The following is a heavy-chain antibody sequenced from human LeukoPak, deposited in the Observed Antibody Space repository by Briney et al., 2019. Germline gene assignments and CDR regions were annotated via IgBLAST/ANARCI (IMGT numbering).Heavy chain of an antibody. CDR1: GYTFTSYG. CDR2: ISAYNGNT. CDR3: ARYYDILTGYDYMPDY. J-gene: IGHJ4*02. Sequence: VASVKVSCKASGYTFTSYGISWVRQAPGQGLEWMGWISAYNGNTNYAQKLQGRVTMTTDTSTSTAYMELRSLRSDDTAVYYCARYYDILTGYDYMPDYWGQGTLVTVSS. D-gene: IGHD3-9*01. V-gene: IGHV1-18*01.